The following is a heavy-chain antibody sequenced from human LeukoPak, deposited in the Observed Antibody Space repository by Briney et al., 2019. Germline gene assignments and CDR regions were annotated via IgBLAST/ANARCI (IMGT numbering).Heavy chain of an antibody. V-gene: IGHV3-23*01. CDR3: AKTPYYDILTGYSAYYFDY. Sequence: GGSLRLSCAASGFTFRSYAMSWVRQAPGKGLEWVSTIIGSGGITYYADSVKGRFTISRDNSKNTLYLQMNSLRAENTAVYYCAKTPYYDILTGYSAYYFDYWGQGTLVTVSS. CDR2: IIGSGGIT. J-gene: IGHJ4*02. D-gene: IGHD3-9*01. CDR1: GFTFRSYA.